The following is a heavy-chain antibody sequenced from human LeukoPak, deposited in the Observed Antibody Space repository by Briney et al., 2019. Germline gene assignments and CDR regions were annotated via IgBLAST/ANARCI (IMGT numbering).Heavy chain of an antibody. D-gene: IGHD3-3*01. J-gene: IGHJ5*02. V-gene: IGHV4-38-2*02. CDR3: ARGSRFGVDEEYNWFDP. CDR1: AYSISSGYY. Sequence: NPLATLSLTCTVSAYSISSGYYWGWIRQPPGRRLEWIGSIHHSGSTYYNPSLKSRVTISVDTSKNQFSVNLRSVTAADTAVYYCARGSRFGVDEEYNWFDPWGQGTLVTVSS. CDR2: IHHSGST.